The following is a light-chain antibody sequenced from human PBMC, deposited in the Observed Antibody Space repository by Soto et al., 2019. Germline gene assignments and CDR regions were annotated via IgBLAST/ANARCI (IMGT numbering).Light chain of an antibody. Sequence: DIQITQSPSTLAASEGDRVTITCRASPSISSWLAWYQQKPGKAPKLLIYKASSLESGVPSRFSCSGSGTDFTLTITRLEPEDFAVYYCQQYGSSLWTFGQGTKVDSK. CDR3: QQYGSSLWT. J-gene: IGKJ1*01. CDR2: KAS. V-gene: IGKV1-5*03. CDR1: PSISSW.